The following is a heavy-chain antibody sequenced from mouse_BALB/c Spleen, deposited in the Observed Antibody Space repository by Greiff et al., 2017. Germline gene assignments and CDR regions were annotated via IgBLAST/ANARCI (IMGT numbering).Heavy chain of an antibody. J-gene: IGHJ1*01. V-gene: IGHV6-6*02. CDR2: IRLKSNNYAT. Sequence: DVQLVESGGGLVQPGGSMKLSCVASGFTFSNYWMNWVRQSPEKGLEWVAEIRLKSNNYATHYAESVKGRFTISRDDSKSSVYLQMNNLRAEDTGIYYCTRGRRGWYFDVWGAGTTVTVSS. CDR1: GFTFSNYW. CDR3: TRGRRGWYFDV.